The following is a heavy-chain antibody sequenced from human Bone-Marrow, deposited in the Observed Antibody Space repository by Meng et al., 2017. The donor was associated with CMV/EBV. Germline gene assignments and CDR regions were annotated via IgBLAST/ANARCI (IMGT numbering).Heavy chain of an antibody. V-gene: IGHV4-59*12. J-gene: IGHJ6*02. CDR3: AGDSSSYPYYYYGMYV. CDR2: IYYSGST. CDR1: GGSISSYY. Sequence: GSLRLSCTVSGGSISSYYWSWIRQPPGKGLEWIGYIYYSGSTNYNPSLKSRVTISVDTSKNQFSLKLSSVTAADTAVYYCAGDSSSYPYYYYGMYVWGQATTVTVSS. D-gene: IGHD6-13*01.